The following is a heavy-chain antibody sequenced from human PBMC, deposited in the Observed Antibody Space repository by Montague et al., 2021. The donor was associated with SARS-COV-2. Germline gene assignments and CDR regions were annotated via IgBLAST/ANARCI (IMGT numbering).Heavy chain of an antibody. CDR2: IYHSGTT. V-gene: IGHV4-38-2*02. J-gene: IGHJ3*02. CDR1: GYSISSGYY. D-gene: IGHD5-24*01. Sequence: SETLSLTCTVSGYSISSGYYWGWIRKFPGKGLEWIGSIYHSGTTYYNPSLKSRVTTSVGTSKNQFSLKMYSVTAADTAQFYCARDRTFRDGYLDAFEIWGQGTMVTVSS. CDR3: ARDRTFRDGYLDAFEI.